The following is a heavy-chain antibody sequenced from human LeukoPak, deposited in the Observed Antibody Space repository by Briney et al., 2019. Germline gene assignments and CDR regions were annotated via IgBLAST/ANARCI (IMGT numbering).Heavy chain of an antibody. V-gene: IGHV3-74*01. CDR3: ARDGSLPDY. Sequence: GGSLRLSCAASGFTFSSYWMHWVRQVPGKGLVWVSRINSDGSTSYADSVKGRFTISRNNAKNTLYLQMNNLRVEDTAVYYCARDGSLPDYWGQGTLVTVSS. CDR2: INSDGST. CDR1: GFTFSSYW. J-gene: IGHJ4*02.